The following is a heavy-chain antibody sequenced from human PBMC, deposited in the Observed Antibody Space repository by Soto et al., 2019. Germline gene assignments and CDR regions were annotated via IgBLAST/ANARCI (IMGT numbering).Heavy chain of an antibody. CDR1: GFTFSSYW. D-gene: IGHD2-15*01. Sequence: EVQLVESGGGLVQPGGSLRLSCAASGFTFSSYWMHWVRQAPGKGLVWVSRINRDGSSTSYADSVKGRFTISRDNATHTLYLQMNSLRAECTAVYYCVRRSLVVAAATREYNWAHGPLVHVSS. J-gene: IGHJ4*01. CDR3: VRRSLVVAAATREYN. CDR2: INRDGSST. V-gene: IGHV3-74*01.